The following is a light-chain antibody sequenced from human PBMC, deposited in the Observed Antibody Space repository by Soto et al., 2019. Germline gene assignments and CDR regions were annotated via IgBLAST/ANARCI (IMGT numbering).Light chain of an antibody. Sequence: EIVMTQSPATLSLSPGERATLSCRASQSVSSSYLSWYQQKPGQAPRLLIYGASTRATGIPARFSGSGSGTDFTLTISSLQPEDLAVYYCQQDYNFWTFGQGTKVEIK. CDR1: QSVSSSY. CDR2: GAS. V-gene: IGKV3D-7*01. J-gene: IGKJ1*01. CDR3: QQDYNFWT.